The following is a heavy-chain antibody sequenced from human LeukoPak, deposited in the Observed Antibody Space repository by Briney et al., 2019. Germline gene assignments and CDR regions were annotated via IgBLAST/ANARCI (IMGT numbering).Heavy chain of an antibody. CDR3: ARDLVLLWFGELPRFDY. V-gene: IGHV1-18*01. J-gene: IGHJ4*02. CDR1: GYTFTSYG. D-gene: IGHD3-10*01. Sequence: ASVKVSCKASGYTFTSYGISWVRQAPGQGLEWMGWISAYNGNTNYAQKLQGGVTMTTDTSTSTAYMELRSLRSDDTAVYYCARDLVLLWFGELPRFDYWGQGTLVTVSS. CDR2: ISAYNGNT.